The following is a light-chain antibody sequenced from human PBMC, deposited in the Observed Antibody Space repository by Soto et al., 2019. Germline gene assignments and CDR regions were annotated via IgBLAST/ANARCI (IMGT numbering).Light chain of an antibody. V-gene: IGKV3-15*01. Sequence: EIAMTQSPATLSVSPGERATLSCRASQGVSSNLAWYQQKPGQAPRLLIYGASTRATGVPARFSGSGSGTEFTLTISSLQTEDFAVYYCHQYNNWPPWTFGKGTKVDIK. CDR3: HQYNNWPPWT. J-gene: IGKJ1*01. CDR2: GAS. CDR1: QGVSSN.